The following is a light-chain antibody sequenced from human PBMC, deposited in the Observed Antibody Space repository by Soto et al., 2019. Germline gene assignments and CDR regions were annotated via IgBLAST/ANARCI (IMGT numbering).Light chain of an antibody. V-gene: IGLV2-14*01. CDR2: DVT. Sequence: QSVLTQPASVSGSPGQSITISCTGTSSDVGGYNYVSWYQQHPVKAPKLMIYDVTNRPSGVPDRFSGSKSGNMASLTISGLQAEDEADYYCSSYTSSSTPYVFGTGTKVTVL. CDR1: SSDVGGYNY. CDR3: SSYTSSSTPYV. J-gene: IGLJ1*01.